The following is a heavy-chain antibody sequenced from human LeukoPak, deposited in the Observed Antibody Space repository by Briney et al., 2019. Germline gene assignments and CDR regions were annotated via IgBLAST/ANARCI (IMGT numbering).Heavy chain of an antibody. CDR1: GFTFDDYA. J-gene: IGHJ4*02. CDR3: AKDIGAGTAGFSFDY. Sequence: AGGSLRLSCAASGFTFDDYAMHWVRQAPGKGLEWVSLISGNGDSTYYGDSVKGRFSISRDNIKNSLYLQMNSLRTEDTALYYCAKDIGAGTAGFSFDYWGQGTLVTVSS. D-gene: IGHD2-21*02. CDR2: ISGNGDST. V-gene: IGHV3-43*02.